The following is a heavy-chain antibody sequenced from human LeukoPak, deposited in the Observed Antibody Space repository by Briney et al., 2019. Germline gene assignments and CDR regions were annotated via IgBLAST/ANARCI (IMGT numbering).Heavy chain of an antibody. Sequence: SETLPLTCTVSGGSISSYYWSWIRQPPGKGLEWIGYIYYSGSTNYNPSLKSRVTISVDTSKNQFSLKLSSVTAADTAVYYCARSGELGTTPTFDYWGQGTLVTVSS. CDR2: IYYSGST. CDR1: GGSISSYY. J-gene: IGHJ4*02. V-gene: IGHV4-59*08. D-gene: IGHD1-1*01. CDR3: ARSGELGTTPTFDY.